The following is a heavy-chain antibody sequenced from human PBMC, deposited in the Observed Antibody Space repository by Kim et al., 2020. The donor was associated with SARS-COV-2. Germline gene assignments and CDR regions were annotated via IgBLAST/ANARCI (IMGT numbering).Heavy chain of an antibody. CDR2: ISGSGCTT. V-gene: IGHV3-23*01. D-gene: IGHD2-2*01. CDR1: GITFSSYA. J-gene: IGHJ3*02. Sequence: GGSLRLSCAASGITFSSYAMSWVRQAPGKGLEWVSAISGSGCTTYYADSVRGRFTISRDNSKNTLYLQMNSLRAEDTAIYYCAKGVVPAASPLYAFDIWGQGTMVTVSS. CDR3: AKGVVPAASPLYAFDI.